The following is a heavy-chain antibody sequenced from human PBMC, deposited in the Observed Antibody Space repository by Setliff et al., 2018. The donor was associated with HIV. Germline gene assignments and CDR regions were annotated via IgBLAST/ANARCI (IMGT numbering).Heavy chain of an antibody. CDR1: GFTFMSYS. V-gene: IGHV3-74*01. D-gene: IGHD1-26*01. CDR2: INNDTTTT. J-gene: IGHJ4*02. CDR3: VIFSYSSG. Sequence: PGGSLRLSCAASGFTFMSYSMHWVRQAPGQGHVWVSGINNDTTTTTYADSGEGRFSISRENAKNTLYLEMTVLRGEDTAVYYCVIFSYSSGWGQGTQVTVSS.